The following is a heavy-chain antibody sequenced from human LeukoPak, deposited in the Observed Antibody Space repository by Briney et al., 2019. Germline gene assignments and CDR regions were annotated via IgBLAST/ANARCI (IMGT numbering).Heavy chain of an antibody. D-gene: IGHD6-19*01. Sequence: PGGSLRLSCEGSGFTFSTYYMSWVRQAPGKGLEWVANIKHDGSEKFYVDSVKGRFTVSRDNAKNSVFLQMNSLRADESAVYYCVRGGIQVSGIDEIDYWGQGTLVTVSS. CDR3: VRGGIQVSGIDEIDY. J-gene: IGHJ4*02. V-gene: IGHV3-7*04. CDR1: GFTFSTYY. CDR2: IKHDGSEK.